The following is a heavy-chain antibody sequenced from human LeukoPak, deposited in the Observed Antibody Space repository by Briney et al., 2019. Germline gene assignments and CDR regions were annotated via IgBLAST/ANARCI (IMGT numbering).Heavy chain of an antibody. CDR2: INPNSGGT. CDR1: GYTFTGYY. Sequence: ASVKVSCKASGYTFTGYYMHWVRQAPGQGLEWMGWINPNSGGTNYAQKFQGRVTMTRDTSISTAYMELSRLRSDDTAVFYCARPRGGYSYGYGYWGQGTLVTVSS. J-gene: IGHJ4*02. D-gene: IGHD5-18*01. CDR3: ARPRGGYSYGYGY. V-gene: IGHV1-2*02.